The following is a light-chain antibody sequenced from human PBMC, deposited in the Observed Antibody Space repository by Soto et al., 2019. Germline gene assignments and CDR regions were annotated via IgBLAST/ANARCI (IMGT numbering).Light chain of an antibody. CDR1: SSNIGAGYD. Sequence: QAVVTQPPSVSGAPGQRVTISCTGRSSNIGAGYDVHWYHQLPGTAPKLLIYGNSNRPSGVPDRFSGSKSGTSASLAITGLQAEDEADYYCQSYDSSLSGFYVFGTGTKLTVL. CDR3: QSYDSSLSGFYV. V-gene: IGLV1-40*01. J-gene: IGLJ1*01. CDR2: GNS.